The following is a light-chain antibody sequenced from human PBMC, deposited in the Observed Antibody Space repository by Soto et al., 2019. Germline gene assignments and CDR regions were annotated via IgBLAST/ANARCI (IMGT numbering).Light chain of an antibody. CDR2: DAS. CDR1: QDISSS. J-gene: IGKJ2*03. CDR3: QHTYSFPYS. V-gene: IGKV1-12*01. Sequence: DIQMTQSPSSVSASVGDRVTITCRASQDISSSFAWYQQKPGKAPKLLIYDASTLQSGVPSRFSGSGSGTDVTRTLSSLQPDDFATSYCQHTYSFPYSFGEGTNLEIK.